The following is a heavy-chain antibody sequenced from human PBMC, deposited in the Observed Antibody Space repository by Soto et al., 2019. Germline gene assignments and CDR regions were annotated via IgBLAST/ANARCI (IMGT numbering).Heavy chain of an antibody. CDR1: EYSFTSNW. CDR3: ARYFFGSGYGMDV. J-gene: IGHJ6*02. Sequence: GESLKISCKGSEYSFTSNWIGWVRQMPGKGLEWMGIIYPGDSDTRYSPSFEGQVTISADKSISTAYLQWSSLKAPDTAMYYCARYFFGSGYGMDVWGQGTTVTVSS. D-gene: IGHD3-10*01. V-gene: IGHV5-51*01. CDR2: IYPGDSDT.